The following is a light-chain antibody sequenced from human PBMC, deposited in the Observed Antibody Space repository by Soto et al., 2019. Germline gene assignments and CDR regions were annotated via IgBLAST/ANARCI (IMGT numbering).Light chain of an antibody. J-gene: IGKJ5*01. CDR3: QQYGSSPPDT. Sequence: EVVWTPSPVTLSLSPGESASLSCRASQSVSSSYLAWYQQKPGQAPRLLIYGASSRATGIPDRFSGSGSGTDFTLTISRLEPEDFAVYYGQQYGSSPPDTVGQGKRREIK. CDR2: GAS. V-gene: IGKV3-20*01. CDR1: QSVSSSY.